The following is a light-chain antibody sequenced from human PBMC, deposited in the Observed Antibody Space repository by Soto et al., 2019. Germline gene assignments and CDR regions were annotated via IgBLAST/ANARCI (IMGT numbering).Light chain of an antibody. CDR2: GTS. V-gene: IGKV3-20*01. CDR3: QHYGTSLFT. CDR1: QSVSSSY. J-gene: IGKJ4*01. Sequence: EVVLTQSPGTLSLSPGERATLSCRASQSVSSSYLAWYQQKPGQPPRLLFYGTSSRATDIPDRFSGRGSGPDFTLTISRLEPEDFAVYYRQHYGTSLFTFGGGTKLEIK.